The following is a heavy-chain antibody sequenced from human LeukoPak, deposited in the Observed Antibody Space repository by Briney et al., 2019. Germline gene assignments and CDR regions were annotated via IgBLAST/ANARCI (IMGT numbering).Heavy chain of an antibody. D-gene: IGHD1-26*01. CDR2: MYYSGST. Sequence: SETLSLTWTVSGGSISSSSYYWGWIRQPPGKGLEWIGTMYYSGSTYYNPSLKSRVTISIDTSKNQFSLELSSVTATDTAIYDCSRQGGGGRAFDIWGQGTMVTVSS. V-gene: IGHV4-39*01. CDR1: GGSISSSSYY. CDR3: SRQGGGGRAFDI. J-gene: IGHJ3*02.